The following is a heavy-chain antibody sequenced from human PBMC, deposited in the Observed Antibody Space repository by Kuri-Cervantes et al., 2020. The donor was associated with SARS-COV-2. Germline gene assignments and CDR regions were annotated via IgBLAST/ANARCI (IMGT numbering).Heavy chain of an antibody. D-gene: IGHD3-10*01. J-gene: IGHJ6*03. CDR3: ARPPRGYYHMDV. CDR2: IIPIFGTA. V-gene: IGHV1-69*05. Sequence: SVKVSCKASGGTFSSYAISWVRQAPGQGLEWMGGIIPIFGTANYAQKFQGRVTITTDESTSTAYMELSSLRSEDTAVYYCARPPRGYYHMDVWGKGTTVTVSS. CDR1: GGTFSSYA.